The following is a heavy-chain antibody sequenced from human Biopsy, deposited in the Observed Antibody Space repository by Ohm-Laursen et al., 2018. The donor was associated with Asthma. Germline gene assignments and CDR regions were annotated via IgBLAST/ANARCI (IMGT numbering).Heavy chain of an antibody. CDR2: IHHSGTS. D-gene: IGHD3-22*01. CDR1: GDSITSGGCC. CDR3: ARIPRRSGSYFVDY. J-gene: IGHJ4*02. Sequence: SQTLSLTCPVSGDSITSGGCCRNWIRQHPGKGLEWIGYIHHSGTSYFNPSLKSRVSFSRDTSKNQFSLRLSSVTAADTAMYYCARIPRRSGSYFVDYWGQGTLVTVSS. V-gene: IGHV4-31*03.